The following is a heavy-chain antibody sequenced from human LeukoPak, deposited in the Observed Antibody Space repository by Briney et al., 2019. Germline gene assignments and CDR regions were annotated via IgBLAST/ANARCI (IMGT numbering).Heavy chain of an antibody. CDR3: ARGLHSRLYDSSGYYPY. CDR2: ISASGTIT. V-gene: IGHV3-48*03. CDR1: GFTFSSLE. Sequence: QPGGSLRLSCAASGFTFSSLEMNWVRQAPGKGLEWISYISASGTITHYADSVKGRFTVSRDNAKNSLYLQMKSLRAEDTAIYYCARGLHSRLYDSSGYYPYWGQGTLVTVSS. J-gene: IGHJ4*02. D-gene: IGHD3-22*01.